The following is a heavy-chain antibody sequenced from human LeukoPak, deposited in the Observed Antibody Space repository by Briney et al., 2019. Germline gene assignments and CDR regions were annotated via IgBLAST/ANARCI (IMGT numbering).Heavy chain of an antibody. CDR2: ISYDGSNK. J-gene: IGHJ4*02. V-gene: IGHV3-30-3*01. D-gene: IGHD3-10*01. Sequence: GGSLRLSCAASGFTFSSYAMHWVRQAPGKGLEWVAVISYDGSNKYYADSVKGRFTISRDNSKNTLYLQMNSLRAEDTAVYYCARTGPVWFWGQGTLVTVSS. CDR3: ARTGPVWF. CDR1: GFTFSSYA.